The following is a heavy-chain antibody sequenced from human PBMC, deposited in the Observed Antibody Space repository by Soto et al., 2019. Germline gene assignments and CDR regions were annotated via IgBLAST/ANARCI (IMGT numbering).Heavy chain of an antibody. CDR1: GFSLSTSGMC. Sequence: SGPTLVNPRQTLTLTCTFSGFSLSTSGMCVSWIRQPPGKALEWLALIDWDDDKYYSTSLKTRLTISKDTSKNQVVLTMTNMDPVDTATYYCARTPSHYILTGYYNDYYYGMDVWGQGTTVTVSS. J-gene: IGHJ6*02. D-gene: IGHD3-9*01. CDR3: ARTPSHYILTGYYNDYYYGMDV. V-gene: IGHV2-70*01. CDR2: IDWDDDK.